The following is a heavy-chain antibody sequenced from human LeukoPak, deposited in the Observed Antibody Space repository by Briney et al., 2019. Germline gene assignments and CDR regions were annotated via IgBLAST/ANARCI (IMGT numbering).Heavy chain of an antibody. Sequence: SQTLSLTCAISGDSVSSNTATWSWIRLSPSGGLEWLGRTYYRSRWSNEYAVTVKSRTTINSDTSKNQFSLQLNSVTPEDTAVYYCARGIYSIGFDYWGQGTLVTVSS. CDR3: ARGIYSIGFDY. CDR2: TYYRSRWSN. J-gene: IGHJ4*02. V-gene: IGHV6-1*01. CDR1: GDSVSSNTAT. D-gene: IGHD5-12*01.